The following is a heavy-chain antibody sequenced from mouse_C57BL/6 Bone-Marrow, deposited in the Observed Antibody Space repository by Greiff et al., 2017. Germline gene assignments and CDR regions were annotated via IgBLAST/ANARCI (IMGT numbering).Heavy chain of an antibody. CDR3: ARGSPCTKPIFAY. CDR1: GYTFTDYN. CDR2: INPNHGGT. Sequence: EVQLQQSGPELVKPGASVKIPCKASGYTFTDYNMDWVKQSHGKSLEWIGDINPNHGGTIYNQKFKGKATLTVDKSSSTAYMELRSLTSEDTAVYYCARGSPCTKPIFAYWGQGTLVTVSA. V-gene: IGHV1-18*01. J-gene: IGHJ3*01. D-gene: IGHD5-1*01.